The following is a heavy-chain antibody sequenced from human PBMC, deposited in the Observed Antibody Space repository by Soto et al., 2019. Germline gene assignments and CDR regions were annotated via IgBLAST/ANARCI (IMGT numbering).Heavy chain of an antibody. J-gene: IGHJ5*02. CDR2: INEDGSEK. CDR3: ATDVGVP. CDR1: GFTFSTYW. Sequence: EVQLVESGGGLVQPGGSLRLSCAASGFTFSTYWMSWVRQAPGKGLEWVANINEDGSEKFYVDSVKGRFTISRDNAKNPLYLQMNSLRAEDTALYYCATDVGVPWGQGILVTVSS. V-gene: IGHV3-7*01. D-gene: IGHD1-26*01.